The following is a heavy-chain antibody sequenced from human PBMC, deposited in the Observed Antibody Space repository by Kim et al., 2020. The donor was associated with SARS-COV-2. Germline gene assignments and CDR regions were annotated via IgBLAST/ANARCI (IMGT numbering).Heavy chain of an antibody. CDR2: IYYSGST. CDR1: GGSISSGGYY. V-gene: IGHV4-31*03. Sequence: SETLSLTCTVSGGSISSGGYYWSWIRQHPGKGLEWIGYIYYSGSTYYNPSLQSRVTISVDTSKNQFSLKLSSVTAADTAVYYCARIGVGEGSRLDVWGQGTLVTVSS. J-gene: IGHJ6*02. CDR3: ARIGVGEGSRLDV. D-gene: IGHD2-21*01.